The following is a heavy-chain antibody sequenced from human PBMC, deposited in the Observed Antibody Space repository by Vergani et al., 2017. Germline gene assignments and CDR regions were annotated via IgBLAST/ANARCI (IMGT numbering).Heavy chain of an antibody. Sequence: VQLVESGGGVVQPGGSLRLSCAASGFTFSSYWMSWVRQAPGKGLEWVANIKQDGSEKYYVDSVKGRFTISRDNAKNSLYLQMNSLRAEDTAVYYCARDWDTAMVTDYYYYGMDVWGQGTTVTVSS. D-gene: IGHD5-18*01. V-gene: IGHV3-7*01. CDR3: ARDWDTAMVTDYYYYGMDV. CDR1: GFTFSSYW. CDR2: IKQDGSEK. J-gene: IGHJ6*02.